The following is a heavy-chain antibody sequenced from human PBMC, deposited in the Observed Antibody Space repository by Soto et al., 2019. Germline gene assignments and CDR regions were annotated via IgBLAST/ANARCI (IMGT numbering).Heavy chain of an antibody. CDR1: GFTFTRYS. J-gene: IGHJ4*02. Sequence: GGSLRLSCAASGFTFTRYSMNWVRQAPGKGLEWVSSISSTTNYIYYADSMKGRFTVSRDNAKNSVYLEMNSLSAEDTAVYYRARESEDLASNFDYWGQGTLVTVSS. CDR2: ISSTTNYI. CDR3: ARESEDLASNFDY. V-gene: IGHV3-21*01.